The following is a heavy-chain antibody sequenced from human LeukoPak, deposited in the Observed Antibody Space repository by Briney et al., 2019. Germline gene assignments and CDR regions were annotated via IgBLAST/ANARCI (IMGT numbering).Heavy chain of an antibody. D-gene: IGHD2-15*01. CDR1: GFTFSSYW. J-gene: IGHJ5*02. CDR2: IKQDGSEK. Sequence: GGSLRLSCAGSGFTFSSYWMSWVRQAPGKGLEWVASIKQDGSEKYYVDSVKGRFTISRDNAKNSLYLQMNSLRAEDTAVYYCARGCSGGSCYESKFDPWGQGTLVTVSS. V-gene: IGHV3-7*01. CDR3: ARGCSGGSCYESKFDP.